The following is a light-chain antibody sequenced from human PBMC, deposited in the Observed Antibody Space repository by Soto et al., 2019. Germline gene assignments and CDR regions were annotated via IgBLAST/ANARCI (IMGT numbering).Light chain of an antibody. CDR3: QQRSYWPQYT. CDR1: QSVGSY. V-gene: IGKV3-11*01. Sequence: IEMTQSPATLSLSPGKKATLSCRASQSVGSYLAWYQQKPGQAPRLLIFDASHRASGIPPRFSGSGSGTDVTLTINSLEAEDVAVYYCQQRSYWPQYTFGQGTKLEIK. CDR2: DAS. J-gene: IGKJ2*01.